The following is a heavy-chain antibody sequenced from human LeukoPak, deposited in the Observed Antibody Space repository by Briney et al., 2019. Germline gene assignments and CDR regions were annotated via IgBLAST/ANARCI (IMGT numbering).Heavy chain of an antibody. Sequence: ASVKVSCKASGYRFSSNSISWMRQAAGQGLEWMGWISAYNGNTKYAQKLKGRVTMTTDTSTNTAYMELRSLRSDDTAVYYCARDFGGSYTGGGWFDPWGQGTLVTVSS. CDR3: ARDFGGSYTGGGWFDP. CDR2: ISAYNGNT. J-gene: IGHJ5*02. V-gene: IGHV1-18*01. CDR1: GYRFSSNS. D-gene: IGHD1-26*01.